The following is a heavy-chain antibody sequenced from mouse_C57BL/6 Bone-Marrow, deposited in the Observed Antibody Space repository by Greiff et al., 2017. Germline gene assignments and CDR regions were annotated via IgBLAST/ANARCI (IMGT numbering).Heavy chain of an antibody. CDR3: ARVAYGKACFDY. CDR2: ISNLAYSI. V-gene: IGHV5-15*04. Sequence: EVKLVESGGGLVQPGGSLKLSCAASGFTFSDYGMAWVRQAPRKGPEWVAFISNLAYSIYYADTVTGRFTISREKAKNTLYLEMSSLRSEDTAMYYCARVAYGKACFDYWGQGTTLTVSS. J-gene: IGHJ2*01. D-gene: IGHD2-1*01. CDR1: GFTFSDYG.